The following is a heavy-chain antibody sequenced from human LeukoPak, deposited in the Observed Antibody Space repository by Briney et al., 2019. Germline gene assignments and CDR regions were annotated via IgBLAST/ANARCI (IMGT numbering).Heavy chain of an antibody. CDR2: ISASGGST. Sequence: GGSLRLSCAASGFTVSSDYMSWVRQPPGKGLEGVSGISASGGSTYYADSVKGRFTISRDNSKNTLYLQMNSLRVEDTAVYYCAKYVGADPRGWFDPWGQGTLVTVSS. D-gene: IGHD2-15*01. CDR3: AKYVGADPRGWFDP. V-gene: IGHV3-23*01. CDR1: GFTVSSDY. J-gene: IGHJ5*02.